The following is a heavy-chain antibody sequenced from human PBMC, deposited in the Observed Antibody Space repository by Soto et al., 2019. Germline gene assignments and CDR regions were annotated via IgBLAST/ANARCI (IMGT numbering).Heavy chain of an antibody. V-gene: IGHV3-21*06. J-gene: IGHJ4*02. CDR2: ISSTTNYI. CDR3: ARESEDLTSNFDY. CDR1: GVTFTRYS. Sequence: PXGSLRLSCAASGVTFTRYSMNWVRQAPGKGLEWVSSISSTTNYIYYGDSMKGRFTISRDNAKNSLCLEMNSLRAEDTAVYYCARESEDLTSNFDYWGQGTLVTVSS.